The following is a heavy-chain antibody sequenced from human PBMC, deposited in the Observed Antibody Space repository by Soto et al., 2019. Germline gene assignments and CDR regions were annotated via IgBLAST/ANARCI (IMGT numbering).Heavy chain of an antibody. D-gene: IGHD3-22*01. J-gene: IGHJ4*02. CDR1: GFTFSSYA. Sequence: EVQLLESGGGLVQPGGSLRLSCAASGFTFSSYAMSWVRQAPGKGLEWVSAISGSGGSTYYADSVKGRFTISRDNSKNTLDLKMNSLRAEDTAVYYCAKEKYYARSGYYYPFVVYWGPGTLVPVSS. V-gene: IGHV3-23*01. CDR2: ISGSGGST. CDR3: AKEKYYARSGYYYPFVVY.